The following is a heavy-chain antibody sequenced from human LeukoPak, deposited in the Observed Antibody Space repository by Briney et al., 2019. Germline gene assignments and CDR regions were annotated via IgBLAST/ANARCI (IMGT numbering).Heavy chain of an antibody. D-gene: IGHD6-19*01. Sequence: ASVKVSCKASGYIFTDYYMHWVRQAPGQELGWMGRINPNTGGTNYEQKFQGRVTMTRDTSISTAYMELRSLRSADTAVYYCASYPRYSSSPPFDYWGQGTLVTVSP. CDR1: GYIFTDYY. V-gene: IGHV1/OR15-1*04. J-gene: IGHJ4*02. CDR2: INPNTGGT. CDR3: ASYPRYSSSPPFDY.